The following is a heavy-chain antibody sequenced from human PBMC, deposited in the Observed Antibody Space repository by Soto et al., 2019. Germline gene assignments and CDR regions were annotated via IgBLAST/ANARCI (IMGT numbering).Heavy chain of an antibody. CDR2: IAGSGDRT. CDR1: GFSISNYA. Sequence: EVQLLESGGGLVQPGESLTLSCAASGFSISNYAMSWVRQAPGKGLEWVSSIAGSGDRTYYADSVKGRFTVSRDISKNTLYLQMASLRAGDSAMYYCAKDGVLLEQHDYSDYWGQGTLVTVSS. J-gene: IGHJ4*02. V-gene: IGHV3-23*01. CDR3: AKDGVLLEQHDYSDY. D-gene: IGHD3-3*01.